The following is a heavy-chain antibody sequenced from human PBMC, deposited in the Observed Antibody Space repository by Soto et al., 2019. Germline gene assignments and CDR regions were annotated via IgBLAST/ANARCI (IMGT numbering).Heavy chain of an antibody. CDR1: GFTFSSYG. CDR2: ISYDGSNK. V-gene: IGHV3-30*18. J-gene: IGHJ4*02. D-gene: IGHD4-17*01. Sequence: GGSLRLSCAASGFTFSSYGMHWVRQAPGKGLEWVAVISYDGSNKHYADSVKGRFTISRDNSKNTLYLQMNSLRAEDTAVYYCAKPLYTVPYGGPDYWGQGTLVTVSS. CDR3: AKPLYTVPYGGPDY.